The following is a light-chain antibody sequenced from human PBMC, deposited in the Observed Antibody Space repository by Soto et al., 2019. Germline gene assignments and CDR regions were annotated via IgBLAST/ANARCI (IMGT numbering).Light chain of an antibody. V-gene: IGLV2-11*01. J-gene: IGLJ1*01. CDR1: SSDVGGYSY. Sequence: QSVMTQPHSVSGSPGHSVTISCTGPSSDVGGYSYVSWYQQHPGKAPELIIYDVTERPSGVPDRFSGSKSGNTASLTISGLQAEDEDDYYCCSYTGSASYVFRIGTKVTVL. CDR3: CSYTGSASYV. CDR2: DVT.